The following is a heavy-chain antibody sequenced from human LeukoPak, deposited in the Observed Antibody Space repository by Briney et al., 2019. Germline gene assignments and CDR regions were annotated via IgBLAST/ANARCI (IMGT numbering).Heavy chain of an antibody. V-gene: IGHV3-30*18. D-gene: IGHD3-16*01. Sequence: GGSLRLSCAASGFTFSSYGMHWVRQAPGKGLEWVAVISYDGSNKYYADSVKGRFTISRDNSKNTLYLQMNSLRAEDTAVYYCAKDSAVWARTNAFDIWGQGTMVTVSS. CDR3: AKDSAVWARTNAFDI. CDR2: ISYDGSNK. J-gene: IGHJ3*02. CDR1: GFTFSSYG.